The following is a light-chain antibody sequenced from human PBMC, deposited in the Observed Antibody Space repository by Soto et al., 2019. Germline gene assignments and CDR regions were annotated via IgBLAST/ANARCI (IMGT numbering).Light chain of an antibody. V-gene: IGKV1-12*01. CDR2: TAS. Sequence: DIHMTHSPSTLSASLGDRVTISCRASDNINTWVAWYQQKPGKDHNLLIYTASSLKSGVTSRLSGSGSGTDFTLNINGLQPEDFETYYCQQAASFPITFGQGTRLEIK. CDR1: DNINTW. J-gene: IGKJ5*01. CDR3: QQAASFPIT.